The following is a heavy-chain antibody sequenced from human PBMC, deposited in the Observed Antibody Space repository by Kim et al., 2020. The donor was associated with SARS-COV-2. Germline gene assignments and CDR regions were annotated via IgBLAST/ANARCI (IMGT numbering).Heavy chain of an antibody. D-gene: IGHD2-2*01. CDR1: GGSVSSGNYY. CDR2: IYHSGRT. Sequence: SETLSLTCSVTGGSVSSGNYYWSWIRQPPGKGLEWIGYIYHSGRTNYNPSLKSRVTISVDTSKSQFSLKLRSVTAADTAVYYCARNVPAYFWGQGTLVTVSS. J-gene: IGHJ4*02. V-gene: IGHV4-61*01. CDR3: ARNVPAYF.